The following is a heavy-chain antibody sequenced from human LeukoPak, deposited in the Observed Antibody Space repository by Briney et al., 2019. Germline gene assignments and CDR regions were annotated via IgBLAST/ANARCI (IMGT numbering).Heavy chain of an antibody. Sequence: ASVKVSCKASGYTFTDYYMYWVRQAPGHGLEWLGWINPNSGGTNYAQNFQGRVTMTRDTSISTAYMELSRLRSDDTAVYYCAPLLYCSSSSCTGDYWGQGTLVTVSS. D-gene: IGHD2-2*01. CDR2: INPNSGGT. V-gene: IGHV1-2*02. J-gene: IGHJ4*02. CDR1: GYTFTDYY. CDR3: APLLYCSSSSCTGDY.